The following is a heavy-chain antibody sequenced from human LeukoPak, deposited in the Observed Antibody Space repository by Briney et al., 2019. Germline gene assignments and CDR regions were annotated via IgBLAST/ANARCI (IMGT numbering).Heavy chain of an antibody. V-gene: IGHV3-30*18. D-gene: IGHD3-10*01. CDR3: AKDQDTNYYYGSGPDY. Sequence: GGSLRLSCAASGFTLSSYGMHWVRQAPGKGLEWVAVISYDGSNKYYADSVKGRFTISRDNSKNTLYLQMNSLRAEDTAVYYCAKDQDTNYYYGSGPDYWGQGTLVTVSS. J-gene: IGHJ4*02. CDR2: ISYDGSNK. CDR1: GFTLSSYG.